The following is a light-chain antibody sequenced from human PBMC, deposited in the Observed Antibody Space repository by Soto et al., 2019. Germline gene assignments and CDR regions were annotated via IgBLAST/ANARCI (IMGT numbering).Light chain of an antibody. Sequence: QSVLTQPPSVSAAPGQKVTISCSGSSSNIGNNHVSWHQQLPGTAPKLLIYDNNKRPSGIPDRFFGSKSGTSATLGITGPQTGDEADYYCGTWDSSLSAVVLGGGTKLTVL. CDR1: SSNIGNNH. CDR3: GTWDSSLSAVV. CDR2: DNN. V-gene: IGLV1-51*01. J-gene: IGLJ2*01.